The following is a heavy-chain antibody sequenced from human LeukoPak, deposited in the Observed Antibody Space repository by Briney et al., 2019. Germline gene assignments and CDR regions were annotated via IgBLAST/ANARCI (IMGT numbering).Heavy chain of an antibody. V-gene: IGHV3-74*01. CDR3: AKDTSTEYYYDSSGYSGAFDI. CDR1: GITLSSYW. CDR2: ISTDGSST. Sequence: GGSLRLSCAGSGITLSSYWMHWVRQAPGKGLVWVSRISTDGSSTRYADSVKGRFTISRDNSKNTLYLQMNSLRAEDTAVYYCAKDTSTEYYYDSSGYSGAFDIWGQGTMVTVSS. J-gene: IGHJ3*02. D-gene: IGHD3-22*01.